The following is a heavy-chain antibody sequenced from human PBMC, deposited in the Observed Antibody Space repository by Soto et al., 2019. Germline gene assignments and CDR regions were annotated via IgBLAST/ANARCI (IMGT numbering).Heavy chain of an antibody. CDR2: INAGNGNT. CDR3: ARTSSKYNWNWFDP. D-gene: IGHD1-20*01. V-gene: IGHV1-3*01. Sequence: ASVKVSCTASGYTFTSYAMHWVRQAPGQRLEWMGWINAGNGNTKYSQKFQGRVTITRDTSASTAYMELSSLRSEDTAVYYCARTSSKYNWNWFDPWGQGTLVTVSS. J-gene: IGHJ5*02. CDR1: GYTFTSYA.